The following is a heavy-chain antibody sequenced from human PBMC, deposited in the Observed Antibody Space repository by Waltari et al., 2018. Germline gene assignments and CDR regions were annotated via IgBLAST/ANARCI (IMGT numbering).Heavy chain of an antibody. D-gene: IGHD3-22*01. CDR2: IYYSGGT. CDR3: ARRRMIGRLDY. CDR1: GGSISSSSYY. Sequence: QLQLQESGPGLVKPSETLSLTCTVSGGSISSSSYYWGWIRQPPGKGLEWIGGIYYSGGTYYTPSLRSRVTMSVDTSKNQCSLKLSSVTAADTAVYYCARRRMIGRLDYWGQGTLVTVSS. V-gene: IGHV4-39*01. J-gene: IGHJ4*02.